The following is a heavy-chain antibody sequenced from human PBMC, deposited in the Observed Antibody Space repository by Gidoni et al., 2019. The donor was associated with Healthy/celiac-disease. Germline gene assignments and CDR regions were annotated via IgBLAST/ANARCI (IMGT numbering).Heavy chain of an antibody. CDR2: IKIKTDVGTT. CDR1: GFTFSTAW. V-gene: IGHV3-15*07. Sequence: EVQLVEYGGGLVKPGGSRRLSCAASGFTFSTAWMNWVRQAPGKGLEWVGRIKIKTDVGTTDYAAPVKGRFTISRDDSKNTLYLQMNSLKTEDTAVYYCTTDIVATPDYWGQGTLVTVSS. D-gene: IGHD5-12*01. CDR3: TTDIVATPDY. J-gene: IGHJ4*02.